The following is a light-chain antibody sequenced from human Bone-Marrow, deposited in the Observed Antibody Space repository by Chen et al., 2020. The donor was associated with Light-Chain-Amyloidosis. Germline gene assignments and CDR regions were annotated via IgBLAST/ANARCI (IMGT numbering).Light chain of an antibody. CDR1: NSDVGTYNY. CDR3: SSDTT. CDR2: EVS. V-gene: IGLV2-14*01. J-gene: IGLJ1*01. Sequence: QSALTQPASVSGSPGQSITISCTATNSDVGTYNYVSWYQHHPGNAPKLIIFEVSNRPSGVSNRFSGSKSANTASLTISGLHAEDEADYYCSSDTTFGTGTRVTVL.